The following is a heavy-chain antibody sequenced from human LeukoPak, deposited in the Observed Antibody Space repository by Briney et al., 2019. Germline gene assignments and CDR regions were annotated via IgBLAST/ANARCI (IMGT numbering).Heavy chain of an antibody. V-gene: IGHV4-59*01. J-gene: IGHJ3*02. D-gene: IGHD2-21*02. Sequence: SETLSLTCTVSGGSITNYHWNWIRQPPGKGLEWIGYVFYSGSTNYNPSLKSRVTISVDTSKNQFSLKVTSVTAADTALYYCARDAVTYDAFDIWGQGTMVTVSS. CDR2: VFYSGST. CDR1: GGSITNYH. CDR3: ARDAVTYDAFDI.